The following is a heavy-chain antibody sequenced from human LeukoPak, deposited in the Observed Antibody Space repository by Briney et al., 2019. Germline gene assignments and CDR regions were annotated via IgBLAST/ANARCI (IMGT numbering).Heavy chain of an antibody. D-gene: IGHD3-22*01. CDR2: IYHSGST. CDR1: GGSISSGGYY. V-gene: IGHV4-30-2*01. Sequence: SETLSLTCTVSGGSISSGGYYWSWIRQPPGKGLEWIGYIYHSGSTYYNPSLKSRVTISVDRSKNQFSLKLSSMTAADTAVYYCAREYYYDSSGYYAPNNWFDPWGQGTLVTVSS. J-gene: IGHJ5*02. CDR3: AREYYYDSSGYYAPNNWFDP.